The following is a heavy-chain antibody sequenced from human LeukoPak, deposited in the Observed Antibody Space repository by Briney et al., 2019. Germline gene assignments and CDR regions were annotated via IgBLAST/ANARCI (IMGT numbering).Heavy chain of an antibody. D-gene: IGHD6-13*01. Sequence: GSLRLSCAASGFTFSSYSMNWVRQPPGKGLEWIGEINHSGSTNYNPSLKSRVTISVDTSKNQFSLKLSSVTAADTAVYYCARGGIAAAGTDYWGQGTLVTVSS. J-gene: IGHJ4*02. CDR1: GFTFSSYS. V-gene: IGHV4-34*01. CDR2: INHSGST. CDR3: ARGGIAAAGTDY.